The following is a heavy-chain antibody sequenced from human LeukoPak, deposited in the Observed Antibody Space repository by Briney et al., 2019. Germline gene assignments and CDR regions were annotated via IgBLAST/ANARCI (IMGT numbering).Heavy chain of an antibody. D-gene: IGHD6-13*01. CDR1: GYTFTSYY. Sequence: ASVKVSCKASGYTFTSYYMHWVRQAPGQGLEWMGIINPSGGSTSYAQKFQGRVTMTRDMSTSTVYMELSSLRSEDTAVYYCASGAAGENYYYYYMDVWGKGTTVTVSS. J-gene: IGHJ6*03. CDR2: INPSGGST. CDR3: ASGAAGENYYYYYMDV. V-gene: IGHV1-46*01.